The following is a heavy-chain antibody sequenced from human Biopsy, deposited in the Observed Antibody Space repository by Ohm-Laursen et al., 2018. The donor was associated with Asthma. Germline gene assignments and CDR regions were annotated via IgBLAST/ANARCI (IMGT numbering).Heavy chain of an antibody. CDR3: ARGPELDV. CDR1: PGSFSGFF. J-gene: IGHJ6*02. V-gene: IGHV4-34*01. CDR2: TNERGVT. Sequence: SETLSLTCDVYPGSFSGFFWTRIRQSPGKGLEWIGETNERGVTNNNPSLKSRVIISIDTYWNRVSLKLTSVTAADTAVYYCARGPELDVWGQGTTVTVSS.